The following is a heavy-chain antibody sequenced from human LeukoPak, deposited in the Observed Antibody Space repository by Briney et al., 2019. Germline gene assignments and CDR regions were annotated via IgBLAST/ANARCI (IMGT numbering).Heavy chain of an antibody. CDR1: GYTFTGYY. D-gene: IGHD2-2*01. J-gene: IGHJ6*03. CDR2: INPSGGST. V-gene: IGHV1-46*01. Sequence: GASVKVSCKASGYTFTGYYMHWVRQAPGQGLEWMGIINPSGGSTSYAQRFQGRVTMTTDTSTSTAYMELRSLRSDDTAVYYCARGPIIDIVIVPAADDCYYMDVWGKGTTVTVSS. CDR3: ARGPIIDIVIVPAADDCYYMDV.